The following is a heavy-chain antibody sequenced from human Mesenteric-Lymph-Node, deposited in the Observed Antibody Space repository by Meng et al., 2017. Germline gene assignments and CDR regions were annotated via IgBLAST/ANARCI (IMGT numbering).Heavy chain of an antibody. D-gene: IGHD6-13*01. CDR1: GFTFSGSW. V-gene: IGHV3-74*01. CDR3: AKKKGISATVDRFYDY. CDR2: INSDGRDT. Sequence: GESLKISCAASGFTFSGSWMHWVRQAPGKGLVWVSRINSDGRDTSYADSVKGRFTISRDNSKNTLYLQMNSLRAEDTAFYYCAKKKGISATVDRFYDYWGQGMLVTVSS. J-gene: IGHJ4*02.